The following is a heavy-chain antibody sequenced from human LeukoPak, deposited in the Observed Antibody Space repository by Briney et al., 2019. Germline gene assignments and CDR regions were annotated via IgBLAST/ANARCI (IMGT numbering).Heavy chain of an antibody. CDR1: GGTFSSYA. D-gene: IGHD2-2*02. CDR2: IIPIFGTA. J-gene: IGHJ6*03. CDR3: ARGVVVPAAIRRGYYYYMDV. V-gene: IGHV1-69*01. Sequence: ASVKVSCKASGGTFSSYAMSWVRQAPGQGLEWVGGIIPIFGTANYAQKFQGRVTITADESTSTAYMELSSLRSEDTAVYYCARGVVVPAAIRRGYYYYMDVWGKGTTVTVYS.